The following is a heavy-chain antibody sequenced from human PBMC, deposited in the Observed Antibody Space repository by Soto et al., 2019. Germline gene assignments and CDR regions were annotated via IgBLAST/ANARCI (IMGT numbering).Heavy chain of an antibody. CDR3: ATTATDYGDYVDYYYYYMDV. CDR2: IYYSGST. V-gene: IGHV4-59*01. D-gene: IGHD4-17*01. Sequence: SETLSLTCTVSGGSISSYYWSWIRQPPGKGLEWIGYIYYSGSTNYNPSLKSRVTISVDTSKNQFSLKLSSVTAADTAVFYCATTATDYGDYVDYYYYYMDVWGKGTTVTVSS. CDR1: GGSISSYY. J-gene: IGHJ6*03.